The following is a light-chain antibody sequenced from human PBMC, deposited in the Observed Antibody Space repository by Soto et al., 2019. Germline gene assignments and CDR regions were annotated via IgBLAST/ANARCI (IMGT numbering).Light chain of an antibody. CDR2: AAS. CDR3: QQTYSSPCT. J-gene: IGKJ1*01. Sequence: IQMTQSPSSLSASVGDRVTITCRASQTINRYLSWYQQKPGKAPNLLISAASTLEAGVPSRFSGSESGTEFPLTISSLQPEDFATYYCQQTYSSPCTFGQGTKVEIK. CDR1: QTINRY. V-gene: IGKV1-39*01.